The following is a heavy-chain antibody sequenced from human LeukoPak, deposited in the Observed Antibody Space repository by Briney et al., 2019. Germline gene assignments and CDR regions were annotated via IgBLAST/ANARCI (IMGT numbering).Heavy chain of an antibody. CDR2: ISGSGGST. CDR3: AKDPLGRRLMGSGHFDH. V-gene: IGHV3-23*01. Sequence: GGSLRLSCAASGFTFSSYAMSWVRQAPGKGLEWVSAISGSGGSTYYADSVKGRFTISRDNSRNTLYLQMNSLRLDDTAVYYCAKDPLGRRLMGSGHFDHWGQGTLVSVSS. J-gene: IGHJ4*02. D-gene: IGHD5-12*01. CDR1: GFTFSSYA.